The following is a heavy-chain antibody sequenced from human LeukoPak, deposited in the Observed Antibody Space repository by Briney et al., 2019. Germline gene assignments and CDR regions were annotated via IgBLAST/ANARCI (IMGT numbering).Heavy chain of an antibody. CDR1: GFTFSSYS. J-gene: IGHJ6*03. D-gene: IGHD4-23*01. Sequence: GGSLRLSCAASGFTFSSYSMNWVRQAPGKGLEWVSSISSSSSYIYYADSVRGRFTISRDNAKNSLYLQMNSLRAEDTAVYYCARVFGGYYYYMDVWGKGTTVTVSS. CDR2: ISSSSSYI. CDR3: ARVFGGYYYYMDV. V-gene: IGHV3-21*01.